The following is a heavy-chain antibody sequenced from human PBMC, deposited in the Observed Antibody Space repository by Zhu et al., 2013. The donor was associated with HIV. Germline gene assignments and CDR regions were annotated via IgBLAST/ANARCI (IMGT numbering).Heavy chain of an antibody. V-gene: IGHV1-18*01. Sequence: QVQLVQSGSEVKKPGASLKVSCKASGYTFTNFGVTWVRQAPGQGLEWMGWISAYNGNTDYAQKLQGRLTMTTETSTSTAYLELRSLRSDDTAVYYCARNLAAAALFDYWGQGTLVTVSS. CDR1: GYTFTNFG. D-gene: IGHD6-13*01. CDR2: ISAYNGNT. CDR3: ARNLAAAALFDY. J-gene: IGHJ4*02.